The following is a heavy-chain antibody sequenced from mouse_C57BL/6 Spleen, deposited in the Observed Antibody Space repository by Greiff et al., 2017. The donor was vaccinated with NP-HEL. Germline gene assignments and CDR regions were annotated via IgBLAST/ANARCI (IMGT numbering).Heavy chain of an antibody. Sequence: QVTLKESGPGILQPSQTLSLTCSFSGFSLSTFGMGVGWIRQPSGKGLEWLAHIWWDDDKYYNPALKSRLTISKDTSKNQVFLKIANVDTADTATYYCARMDYYGSSYSYAMDYWGQGTSVTVSS. D-gene: IGHD1-1*01. J-gene: IGHJ4*01. CDR1: GFSLSTFGMG. CDR2: IWWDDDK. CDR3: ARMDYYGSSYSYAMDY. V-gene: IGHV8-8*01.